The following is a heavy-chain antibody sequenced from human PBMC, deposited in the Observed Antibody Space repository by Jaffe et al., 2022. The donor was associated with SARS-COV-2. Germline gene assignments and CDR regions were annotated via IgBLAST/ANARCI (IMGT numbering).Heavy chain of an antibody. D-gene: IGHD2-2*01. CDR3: ARDLVPRCSSTSCRTYYYYYYMDV. CDR1: GGTFSSYA. CDR2: IIPIFGTA. J-gene: IGHJ6*03. V-gene: IGHV1-69*01. Sequence: QVQLVQSGAEVKKPGSSVKVSCKASGGTFSSYAISWVRQAPGQGLEWMGGIIPIFGTANYAQKFQGRVTITADESTSTAYMELSSLRSEDTAVYYCARDLVPRCSSTSCRTYYYYYYMDVWGKGTTVTVSS.